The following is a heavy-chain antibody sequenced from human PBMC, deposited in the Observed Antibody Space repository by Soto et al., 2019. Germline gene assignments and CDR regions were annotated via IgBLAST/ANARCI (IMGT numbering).Heavy chain of an antibody. CDR3: ARDRWAADY. CDR2: IYSGGST. D-gene: IGHD3-16*01. V-gene: IGHV3-66*01. CDR1: GFTVSTKY. J-gene: IGHJ4*02. Sequence: EVQLVESGGGLVQPGGSLRLSCAASGFTVSTKYMSWVRQAPGKGLEWVSVIYSGGSTFYADSVRGRFTISRDNSKNTVNLQTNSLRAEDTAVYYCARDRWAADYWGQGSLVTVSS.